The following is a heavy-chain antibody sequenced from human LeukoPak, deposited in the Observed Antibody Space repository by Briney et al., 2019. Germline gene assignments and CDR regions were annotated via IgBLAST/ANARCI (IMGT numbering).Heavy chain of an antibody. CDR3: ARRTRYCSPASCHFDY. Sequence: SETLSLTCTVSGAFISSYQWSWIRLPPGKGLEWIGYIYYNGSTNYNPSLKSRVTISVDTSKNQFSLKLRSVTAADTAVYYCARRTRYCSPASCHFDYWGQGTLVTVSS. D-gene: IGHD2-2*01. CDR1: GAFISSYQ. V-gene: IGHV4-59*08. CDR2: IYYNGST. J-gene: IGHJ4*02.